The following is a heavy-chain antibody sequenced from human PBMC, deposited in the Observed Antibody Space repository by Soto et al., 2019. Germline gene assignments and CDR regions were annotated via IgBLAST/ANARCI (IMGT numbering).Heavy chain of an antibody. CDR2: IAHSGST. CDR1: NGSFSGYY. V-gene: IGHV4-34*01. Sequence: EQLQQWGAGLLKPSETLSLTCAVSNGSFSGYYGSWIRQPPGKGLEWIGEIAHSGSTNYSPSLKSRVTMSVDTSKNQFSLKVTSVTAADTAVYYCARGLTRAEPWYFGLWGRGTLVTVSS. CDR3: ARGLTRAEPWYFGL. D-gene: IGHD2-2*01. J-gene: IGHJ2*01.